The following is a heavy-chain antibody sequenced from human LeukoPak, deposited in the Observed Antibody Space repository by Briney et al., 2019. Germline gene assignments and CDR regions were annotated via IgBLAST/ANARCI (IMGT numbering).Heavy chain of an antibody. CDR3: ARVVADYYDSSGYFDAFDI. D-gene: IGHD3-22*01. J-gene: IGHJ3*02. Sequence: SETLSLTCAVSGGSISSGTYSWSWIRQPPGKGLEWLGYIYHGGSTYYNPSLKSRVTISVDKSKNQFSLKLSSVTAADTAVYYCARVVADYYDSSGYFDAFDIWGQGTMVTVSS. CDR1: GGSISSGTYS. CDR2: IYHGGST. V-gene: IGHV4-30-2*01.